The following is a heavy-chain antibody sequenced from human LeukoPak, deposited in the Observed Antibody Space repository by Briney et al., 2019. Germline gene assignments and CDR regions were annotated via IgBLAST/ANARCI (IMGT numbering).Heavy chain of an antibody. CDR3: ERAHYYDSSGYYPFDY. V-gene: IGHV4-34*01. J-gene: IGHJ4*02. Sequence: SSETLSLTCAVYGGSFSGYYWSWIRQPPGKGLEWIGEINHSGSTNYNPSLKSRVTISVDTSKNQFSLKLSSVTAADTAVYYCERAHYYDSSGYYPFDYWGQGTLVTVSS. CDR1: GGSFSGYY. D-gene: IGHD3-22*01. CDR2: INHSGST.